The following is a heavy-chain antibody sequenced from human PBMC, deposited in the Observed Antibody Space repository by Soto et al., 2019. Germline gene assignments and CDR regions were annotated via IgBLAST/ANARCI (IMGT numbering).Heavy chain of an antibody. V-gene: IGHV4-31*03. CDR2: IFYSGTT. Sequence: PQNLCLTCTVSGGSISTGRYYLSRIRQHTGKGMEWIGYIFYSGTTYYNTSLKSRVTISVDTSKNQFSLKLSSVTAADTAVYFCTRGLSRSGWFAPWGQGRLVTVS. CDR3: TRGLSRSGWFAP. CDR1: GGSISTGRYY. D-gene: IGHD2-2*01. J-gene: IGHJ5*02.